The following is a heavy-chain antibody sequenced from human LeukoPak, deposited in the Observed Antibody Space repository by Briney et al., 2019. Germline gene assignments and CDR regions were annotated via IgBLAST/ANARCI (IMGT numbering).Heavy chain of an antibody. CDR3: ARGQRVRWPDY. V-gene: IGHV1-8*01. CDR2: MNPNNGNT. D-gene: IGHD4-23*01. CDR1: GYTFTSYD. Sequence: EASVKVSCKASGYTFTSYDINWVRQATGQGLEWMGWMNPNNGNTGYAQKFQGRVTMTRNTSISTAYMELSSLRSDDTAVYYCARGQRVRWPDYWGQGTLVTVSS. J-gene: IGHJ4*02.